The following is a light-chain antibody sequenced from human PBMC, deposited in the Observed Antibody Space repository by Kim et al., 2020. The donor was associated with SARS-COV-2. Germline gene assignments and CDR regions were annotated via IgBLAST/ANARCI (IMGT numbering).Light chain of an antibody. CDR2: GNS. J-gene: IGLJ2*01. CDR1: SSKIGAGYD. CDR3: QSYDSSLSGSRV. Sequence: VTISGAGSSSKIGAGYDVHWYQQLPGTAPKLLIYGNSNRPSGVPDRFSGSKSGTSASLAITGLQAEDEADYYCQSYDSSLSGSRVFGGGTQLTVL. V-gene: IGLV1-40*01.